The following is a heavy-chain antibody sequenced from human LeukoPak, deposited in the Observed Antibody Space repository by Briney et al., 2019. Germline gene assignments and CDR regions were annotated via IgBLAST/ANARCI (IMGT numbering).Heavy chain of an antibody. D-gene: IGHD5-18*01. CDR1: GYSFTSYW. J-gene: IGHJ4*02. CDR3: ARHRGYSYGYPDY. V-gene: IGHV5-51*01. CDR2: IYPGDSDT. Sequence: GESLQISCKGSGYSFTSYWIGWVRQLPGKGLEWMGIIYPGDSDTRYSPSFQGQVTISADKSISTAYLQWSSLKASDTAMYYCARHRGYSYGYPDYWGQGTLVTVSS.